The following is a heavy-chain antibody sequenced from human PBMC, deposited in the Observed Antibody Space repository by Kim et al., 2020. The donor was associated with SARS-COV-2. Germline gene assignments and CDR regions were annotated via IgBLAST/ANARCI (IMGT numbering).Heavy chain of an antibody. Sequence: GGSLRLSCAASGFTVSSNYMSWVRQAPGKGLEWVSVIYSGGSTYYADSVKGRFTISRDNSKNTLYLQMNSLRAEDTAVYYCARVDGYNYDFDYWCQGTLVTVSS. V-gene: IGHV3-53*01. J-gene: IGHJ4*02. CDR2: IYSGGST. CDR3: ARVDGYNYDFDY. D-gene: IGHD5-12*01. CDR1: GFTVSSNY.